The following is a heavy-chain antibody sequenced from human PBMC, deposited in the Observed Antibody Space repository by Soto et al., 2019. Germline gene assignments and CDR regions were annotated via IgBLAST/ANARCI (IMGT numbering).Heavy chain of an antibody. CDR1: GGSISSYY. Sequence: SETLSLTCTVSGGSISSYYWSWVRQPPGKGLEWIGYMYYSGSTNYNPSLKSRVTMSVDTSKKRFSLKLTSVTAADTAVYYCARAGHRSSSEGANWFDPWGQGTLVTVSS. J-gene: IGHJ5*02. CDR2: MYYSGST. V-gene: IGHV4-59*12. D-gene: IGHD6-6*01. CDR3: ARAGHRSSSEGANWFDP.